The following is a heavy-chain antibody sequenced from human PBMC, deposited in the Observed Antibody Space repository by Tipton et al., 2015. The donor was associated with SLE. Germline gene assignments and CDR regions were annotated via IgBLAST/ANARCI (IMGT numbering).Heavy chain of an antibody. Sequence: TLSLTCTVSGVSITSSNFYWAWVRQPPGKGLEWIGSIYYSGSTYYNPSLKSRVTISLDTSKNQFSLKLSSVSAADTAVYYCAGVRKKGWGWFDPWGQGTLVTVSS. CDR2: IYYSGST. CDR3: AGVRKKGWGWFDP. CDR1: GVSITSSNFY. J-gene: IGHJ5*02. V-gene: IGHV4-39*01. D-gene: IGHD3-16*01.